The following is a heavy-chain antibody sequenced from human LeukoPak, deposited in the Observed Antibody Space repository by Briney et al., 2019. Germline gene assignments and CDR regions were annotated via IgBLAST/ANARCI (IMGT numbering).Heavy chain of an antibody. J-gene: IGHJ4*02. CDR3: ARRLVGTLDY. V-gene: IGHV4-39*01. CDR1: GGSISSSSYY. CDR2: IYYSGSA. Sequence: SETLSLTCTVSGGSISSSSYYWGWIRQSPGKGLEWIGNIYYSGSAYYNPSLKSRVTISVDTSKNQFSLKLNSVTAADTAVYYCARRLVGTLDYWGQGTLVTVSS. D-gene: IGHD2/OR15-2a*01.